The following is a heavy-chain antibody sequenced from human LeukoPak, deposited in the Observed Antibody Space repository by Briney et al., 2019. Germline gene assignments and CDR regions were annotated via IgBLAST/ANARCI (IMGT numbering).Heavy chain of an antibody. CDR2: ISGSSNTI. CDR3: ARRGPTTVTTHDAFDI. Sequence: GGSLRLSCAASGFTFSSYSMNWVRQAPGKGLDWLSYISGSSNTIYYADSVKGRFTIFRDNARNSLYLQMNSLRAEDTAVYYCARRGPTTVTTHDAFDIWGHGTMVTVFS. V-gene: IGHV3-48*04. D-gene: IGHD4-17*01. CDR1: GFTFSSYS. J-gene: IGHJ3*02.